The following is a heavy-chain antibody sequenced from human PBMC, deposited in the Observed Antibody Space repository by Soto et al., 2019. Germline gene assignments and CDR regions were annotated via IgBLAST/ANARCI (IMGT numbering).Heavy chain of an antibody. CDR3: AHSEGIAVGPRHFDY. CDR1: GFSLSTSGVG. J-gene: IGHJ4*02. CDR2: IYWDDDK. Sequence: QITLKESGPTLVKPTQTLTLTCTFSGFSLSTSGVGVGWIRQPPGKALEWLALIYWDDDKRYSPSLKSRLTIAKDTSKNQVVLTMTNMDPVDTATYYCAHSEGIAVGPRHFDYWGQGTLVTVSS. V-gene: IGHV2-5*02. D-gene: IGHD6-19*01.